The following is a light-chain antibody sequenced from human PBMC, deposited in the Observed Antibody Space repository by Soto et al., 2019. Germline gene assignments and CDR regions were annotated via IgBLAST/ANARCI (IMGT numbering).Light chain of an antibody. J-gene: IGKJ1*01. CDR2: AAS. Sequence: DIQMTHSPSSLSASVGDRVTITCRASQSISSYLNWYQQKPGKAPKLLIYAASSLQSGVPPRFSGSGSGTDFTLTISSLQPEDFATYYCQQSYSTPRTFGQGTKVDIK. CDR3: QQSYSTPRT. V-gene: IGKV1-39*01. CDR1: QSISSY.